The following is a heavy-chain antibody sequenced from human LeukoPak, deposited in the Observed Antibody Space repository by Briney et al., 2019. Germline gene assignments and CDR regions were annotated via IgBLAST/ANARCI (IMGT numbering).Heavy chain of an antibody. CDR1: GYTFTGYY. CDR2: INPNSGGT. J-gene: IGHJ6*03. D-gene: IGHD5-12*01. V-gene: IGHV1-2*02. CDR3: ARVAPGGFDFHYYYYYMDV. Sequence: GASVEVSCKASGYTFTGYYIHWVRQAPGQGLEWMGWINPNSGGTNYAQKFQGRVTMTRDTSISTAYMELIRLRSDDTAVYYCARVAPGGFDFHYYYYYMDVWGKGTTVTVSS.